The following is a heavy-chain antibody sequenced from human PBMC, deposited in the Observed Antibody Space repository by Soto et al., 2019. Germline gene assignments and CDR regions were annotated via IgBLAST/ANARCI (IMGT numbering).Heavy chain of an antibody. CDR1: GYTFTGYY. CDR2: INPQTGGT. V-gene: IGHV1-2*02. J-gene: IGHJ6*02. CDR3: ARERYQVISDGMDV. D-gene: IGHD2-2*01. Sequence: ASVKVSCKASGYTFTGYYIHWVREAPGQGLEWMGWINPQTGGTSYAQKFQGRVTLSRDTSINTAYLELSRLTFDDAAVYFCARERYQVISDGMDVWGQGTTVTSP.